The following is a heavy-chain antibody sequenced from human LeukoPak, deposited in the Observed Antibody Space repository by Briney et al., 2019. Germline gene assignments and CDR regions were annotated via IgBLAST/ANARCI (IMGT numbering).Heavy chain of an antibody. D-gene: IGHD3-10*01. CDR1: GYTFTSYD. V-gene: IGHV1-8*01. CDR2: MNPNSGNT. CDR3: ARVRQLLWFGELTCYYGMDV. J-gene: IGHJ6*02. Sequence: ASVKVSCKASGYTFTSYDINWVRQATGQGLEWMGWMNPNSGNTGYAQKFQGRVTMTRNTSISTAYMELSSLRSEDTAVYYCARVRQLLWFGELTCYYGMDVWGQGTTVTVSS.